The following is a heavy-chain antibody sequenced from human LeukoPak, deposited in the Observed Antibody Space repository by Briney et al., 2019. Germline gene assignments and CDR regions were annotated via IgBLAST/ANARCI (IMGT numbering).Heavy chain of an antibody. CDR3: ARDSTVVTAYGMDV. J-gene: IGHJ6*02. Sequence: SETLSLTCTVSGGSISSYYWSWIRQPPGKGLEWIGYIYYSGSTNYNPSFKSRVTISVDTSKNQFSLKLSSVTAADTAVYYCARDSTVVTAYGMDVWGQGTTVTVSS. V-gene: IGHV4-59*01. CDR1: GGSISSYY. D-gene: IGHD4-23*01. CDR2: IYYSGST.